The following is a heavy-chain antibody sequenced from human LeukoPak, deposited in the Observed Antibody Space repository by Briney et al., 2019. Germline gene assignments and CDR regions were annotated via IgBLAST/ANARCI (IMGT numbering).Heavy chain of an antibody. J-gene: IGHJ5*02. D-gene: IGHD2-15*01. CDR2: INAGNGNT. CDR3: ARPYCSGGSCYSINWFDP. CDR1: GYTFTGYY. V-gene: IGHV1-3*01. Sequence: ASVKVSCKASGYTFTGYYMHWVRQAPGQRLEWMGWINAGNGNTKYSQKFQGRVTITRDTSASTAYMELSSLRSEDTAVYYCARPYCSGGSCYSINWFDPWGQGTLVTVSS.